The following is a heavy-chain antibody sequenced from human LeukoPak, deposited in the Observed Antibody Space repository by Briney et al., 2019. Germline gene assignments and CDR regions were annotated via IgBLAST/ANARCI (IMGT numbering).Heavy chain of an antibody. Sequence: TGGSLRLSCAASGFTFNDYYMSWIRLAPGKGLEWLSYINIGGTNTHYADSVKGRFTISRDNAKKSLYLEMNNLRAEDTAVYYCATDGAGFDTWGQGVLVTVSS. CDR1: GFTFNDYY. CDR2: INIGGTNT. V-gene: IGHV3-11*01. J-gene: IGHJ5*02. CDR3: ATDGAGFDT.